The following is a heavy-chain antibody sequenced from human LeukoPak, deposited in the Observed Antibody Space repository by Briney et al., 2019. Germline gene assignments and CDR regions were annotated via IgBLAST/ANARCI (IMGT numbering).Heavy chain of an antibody. CDR3: ARPGTSQGVWGY. D-gene: IGHD1-1*01. V-gene: IGHV4-30-4*08. J-gene: IGHJ4*02. CDR1: GGSISSGDYY. Sequence: SETLSLTCTVSGGSISSGDYYWSWIRQPPGKGLEWIGYIYYSGSTYYNPSLKSRVTISVDTSKNQFSLKLSSVTAADTAVYYCARPGTSQGVWGYWGQGTLVTVSS. CDR2: IYYSGST.